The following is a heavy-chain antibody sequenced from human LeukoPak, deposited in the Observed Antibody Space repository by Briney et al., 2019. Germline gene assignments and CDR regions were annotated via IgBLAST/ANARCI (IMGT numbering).Heavy chain of an antibody. CDR3: AKVLWRGGYNYYYYYYMDV. CDR2: MKQDGSEK. CDR1: GFTFSTYW. Sequence: GGSLRLSCAASGFTFSTYWMTWVRQAPGKGLEWVANMKQDGSEKYYVDSVKGRFTISRDNSKNTLYLQMNSLRAEDTAVYYCAKVLWRGGYNYYYYYYMDVWGKGTTVTVSS. D-gene: IGHD5-24*01. J-gene: IGHJ6*03. V-gene: IGHV3-7*01.